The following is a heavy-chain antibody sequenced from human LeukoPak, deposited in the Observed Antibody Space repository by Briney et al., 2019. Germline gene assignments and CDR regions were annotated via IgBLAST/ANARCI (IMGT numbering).Heavy chain of an antibody. Sequence: GGSLRLSCAASGFTFSSNWMHWVRQAPGKGLVWVSRINSDRSSTSYADSVKGRFTISRDNAKNTLYLQMNSLRAEDTAVYYCARGGGYSYGSVDYWGQGTLVTVSS. CDR1: GFTFSSNW. CDR3: ARGGGYSYGSVDY. D-gene: IGHD5-18*01. V-gene: IGHV3-74*01. CDR2: INSDRSST. J-gene: IGHJ4*02.